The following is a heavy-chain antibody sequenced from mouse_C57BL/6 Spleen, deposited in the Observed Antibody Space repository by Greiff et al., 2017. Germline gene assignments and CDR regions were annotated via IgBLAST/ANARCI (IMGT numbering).Heavy chain of an antibody. J-gene: IGHJ4*01. CDR2: IDPSDSET. Sequence: VQLQQPGAELVRPGSSVKLSCKASGYTFTSYWMHWVKQRPIQGLEWIGNIDPSDSETHYNQKFKDKATLTVDKSSSTAYMQLSSLTSEDSAVYYCAREYDYDVRYAMDYWGQGTSVTVSS. CDR1: GYTFTSYW. D-gene: IGHD2-4*01. CDR3: AREYDYDVRYAMDY. V-gene: IGHV1-52*01.